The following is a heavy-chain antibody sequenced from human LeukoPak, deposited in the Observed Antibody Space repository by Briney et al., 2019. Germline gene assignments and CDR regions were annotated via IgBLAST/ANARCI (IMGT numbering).Heavy chain of an antibody. D-gene: IGHD3-22*01. CDR1: GFTFSSYT. CDR2: TSSSSTYI. V-gene: IGHV3-21*01. CDR3: ARDPTYYYDSSGILGY. Sequence: GGSLRLSCAASGFTFSSYTMDWVRQAPGKGLEWVSSTSSSSTYIHYADSVKGRFTISRDNAKNSLYLQMNSLRGEDTAVYYCARDPTYYYDSSGILGYWGQGTLVTVSS. J-gene: IGHJ4*02.